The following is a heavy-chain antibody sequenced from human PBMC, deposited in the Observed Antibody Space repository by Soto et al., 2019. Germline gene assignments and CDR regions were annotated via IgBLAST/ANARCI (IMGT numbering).Heavy chain of an antibody. CDR1: GGTIRGYY. J-gene: IGHJ3*02. CDR3: ARAMRDDAFDI. Sequence: SETLSLTCSVSGGTIRGYYWSWIRQPPGKGLEYIGYVYSSGSTNYNPSLKSRVTISVDTSKNQFSLKLTSVTAADTAVFYCARAMRDDAFDIWGPGTMVTVSS. CDR2: VYSSGST. V-gene: IGHV4-59*01.